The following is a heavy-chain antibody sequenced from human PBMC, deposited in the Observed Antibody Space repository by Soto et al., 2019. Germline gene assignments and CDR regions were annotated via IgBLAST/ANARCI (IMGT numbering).Heavy chain of an antibody. CDR2: IYYSGST. Sequence: SETLSLTCTVSGGSISSGDYYWSWIRQPPGKGLEWIGYIYYSGSTNYNPSLKSRVTISVDTSKNQFSLKLSSVTAADTAVYYCARHGGIAAAAPWSVNWFDPWGQGTLVTVSS. CDR3: ARHGGIAAAAPWSVNWFDP. J-gene: IGHJ5*02. V-gene: IGHV4-61*08. CDR1: GGSISSGDYY. D-gene: IGHD6-13*01.